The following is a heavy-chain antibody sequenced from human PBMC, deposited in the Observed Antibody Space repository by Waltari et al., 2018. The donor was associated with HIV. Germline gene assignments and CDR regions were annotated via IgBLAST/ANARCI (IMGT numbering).Heavy chain of an antibody. CDR1: GFTFGDYG. D-gene: IGHD2-21*02. V-gene: IGHV3-49*03. CDR2: IRGNAFSGST. CDR3: TRSLLATANLWSGGY. J-gene: IGHJ4*02. Sequence: EVHLVESGGGLVQPGRSLRLSCTASGFTFGDYGISWYRQAPGKGREWLSLIRGNAFSGSTEYAASVKGRVTVSRDDSKSIAYLQINSLKTEDTAVYYCTRSLLATANLWSGGYWGQGALVTVSS.